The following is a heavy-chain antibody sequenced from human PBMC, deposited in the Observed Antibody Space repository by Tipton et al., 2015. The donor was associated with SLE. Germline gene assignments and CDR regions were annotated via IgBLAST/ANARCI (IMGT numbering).Heavy chain of an antibody. CDR2: IYHSGST. J-gene: IGHJ4*02. D-gene: IGHD2-21*02. CDR3: ARRLWGDYYLDY. CDR1: GGSISSGYY. Sequence: TLSLTCTVSGGSISSGYYWGWIRQPPGKGLEWIGSIYHSGSTYYNPSLKSRLTISVDTSKNQFSLKLTSVTAADTAVYYCARRLWGDYYLDYWGQGTLVTVSS. V-gene: IGHV4-38-2*02.